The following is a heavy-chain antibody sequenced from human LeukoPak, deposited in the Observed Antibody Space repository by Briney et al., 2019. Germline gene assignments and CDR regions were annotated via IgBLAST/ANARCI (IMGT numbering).Heavy chain of an antibody. CDR1: GGSISNYF. V-gene: IGHV4-59*01. J-gene: IGHJ5*02. Sequence: SETLSLTCTVSGGSISNYFWCWIRQSPGKGLGWIGYISYNGRTNYNPSLKSRVIISVDTSKSQFSLNLSSVTAADTAVYYCARDAYRGVNQFDPWGQGTLVTVSS. D-gene: IGHD3-10*01. CDR3: ARDAYRGVNQFDP. CDR2: ISYNGRT.